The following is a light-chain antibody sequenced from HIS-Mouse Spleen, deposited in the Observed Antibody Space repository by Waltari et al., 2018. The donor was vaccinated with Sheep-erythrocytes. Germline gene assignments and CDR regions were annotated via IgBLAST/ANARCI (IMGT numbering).Light chain of an antibody. CDR2: EDS. CDR1: ALPKKS. Sequence: SHELTQPHSVSVSPGQTARITCSGDALPKKSAYWYQQKSGQAPVLVIYEDSKRPSGIPERFSGSSSGTMATLTISGAQVEDEADYYCYSTDSSGNGVFGGGTKLTVL. V-gene: IGLV3-10*01. CDR3: YSTDSSGNGV. J-gene: IGLJ2*01.